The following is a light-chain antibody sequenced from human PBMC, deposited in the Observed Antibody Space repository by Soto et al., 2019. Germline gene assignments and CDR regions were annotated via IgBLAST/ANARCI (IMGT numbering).Light chain of an antibody. V-gene: IGLV2-14*03. J-gene: IGLJ2*01. CDR3: SAYTSSRTVI. CDR1: RSDVGGYDY. Sequence: QSALTQPASVSGSPGQSITISCTRTRSDVGGYDYVAWYQQHPGKVPKLLIYGVTYRPSGVSNRFSGSKSGNTASLTISGLQALDEADYYCSAYTSSRTVIFGGGTKLTVL. CDR2: GVT.